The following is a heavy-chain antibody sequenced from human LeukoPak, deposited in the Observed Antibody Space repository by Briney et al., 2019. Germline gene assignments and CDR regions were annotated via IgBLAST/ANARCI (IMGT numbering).Heavy chain of an antibody. D-gene: IGHD6-19*01. CDR2: IYYSGST. J-gene: IGHJ5*02. Sequence: SETLSLTCPVCGGSISNNYWSWIPQPPAKALEWFGYIYYSGSTNYNPSPTSRVTISVDASTNLFSLKLSSMTAADTAVYYCARTTGYSSGWYLFDPWGQGTLVTVSS. CDR1: GGSISNNY. CDR3: ARTTGYSSGWYLFDP. V-gene: IGHV4-59*01.